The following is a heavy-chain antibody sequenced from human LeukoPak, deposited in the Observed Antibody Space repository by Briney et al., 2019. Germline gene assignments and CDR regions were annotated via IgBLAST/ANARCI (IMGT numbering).Heavy chain of an antibody. Sequence: SETLPLTCTVSGGSISSSSYNWVWIRQPPGKGLEWIGSIHYLGSTYYNPSLKTRVTISVDTSKNQFSLRLSSVTAADTAVYYCARRYCSGSSCYFFDYWGQGTLVTVSS. D-gene: IGHD2-15*01. CDR2: IHYLGST. CDR1: GGSISSSSYN. V-gene: IGHV4-39*01. CDR3: ARRYCSGSSCYFFDY. J-gene: IGHJ4*02.